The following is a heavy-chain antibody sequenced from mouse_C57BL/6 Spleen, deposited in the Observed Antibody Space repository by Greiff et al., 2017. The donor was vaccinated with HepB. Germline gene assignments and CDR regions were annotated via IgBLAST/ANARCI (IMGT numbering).Heavy chain of an antibody. CDR2: ISDGGSYT. CDR3: ARGGSFYYGNSFDY. V-gene: IGHV5-4*03. CDR1: GFTFSSYA. J-gene: IGHJ2*01. Sequence: DVMLVESGGGLVKPGGSLKLSCAASGFTFSSYAMSWVRQTPEKRLEWVATISDGGSYTYYPDNVKGRFTISRDNAKNNLYLQMSHLKSEDTAMYYCARGGSFYYGNSFDYWGQGTTLTVSS. D-gene: IGHD2-1*01.